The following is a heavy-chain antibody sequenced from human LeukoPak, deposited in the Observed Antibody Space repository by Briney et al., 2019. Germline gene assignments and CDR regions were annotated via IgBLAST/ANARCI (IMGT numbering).Heavy chain of an antibody. Sequence: ASVKVSCKASGYTFTSYGISWVRQAPGQGLEWMGWINPNSGGTNYAQKFQGRVTMTRDTSISTAYMELSRLRSDDTAVYYCARANYDSTVVTGDYFDYWGQGTLVTVSS. J-gene: IGHJ4*02. CDR3: ARANYDSTVVTGDYFDY. CDR1: GYTFTSYG. D-gene: IGHD4-23*01. V-gene: IGHV1-2*02. CDR2: INPNSGGT.